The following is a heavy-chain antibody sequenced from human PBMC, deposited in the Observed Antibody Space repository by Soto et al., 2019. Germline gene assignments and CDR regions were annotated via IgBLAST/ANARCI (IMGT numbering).Heavy chain of an antibody. CDR2: IYWDDDK. CDR1: GFSLSTSGVG. Sequence: QITLKESGPTLVKPTQTLTLTCTFSGFSLSTSGVGVGWIRQPPGKALEWLALIYWDDDKRYSPSLKSRLTITEDTPKTXVVLTMTNMDPVDTATYYCAHRKVVVAARSNWFDPWGQGTLVTVSS. V-gene: IGHV2-5*02. D-gene: IGHD2-15*01. CDR3: AHRKVVVAARSNWFDP. J-gene: IGHJ5*02.